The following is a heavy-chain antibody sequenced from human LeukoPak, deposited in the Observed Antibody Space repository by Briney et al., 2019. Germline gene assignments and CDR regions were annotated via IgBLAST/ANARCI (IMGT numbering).Heavy chain of an antibody. CDR1: GFTFSTYA. CDR3: VKDSSSGSYFDY. CDR2: ISGSGGST. V-gene: IGHV3-23*01. J-gene: IGHJ4*02. Sequence: SGGSLRLSCAASGFTFSTYAMNWVRQAPGKGLEWVSGISGSGGSTYYADSVKGRFTISRDNSRNTLHLQMSSLRVEDTAVYYCVKDSSSGSYFDYWGQGTLVTVSS. D-gene: IGHD3-10*01.